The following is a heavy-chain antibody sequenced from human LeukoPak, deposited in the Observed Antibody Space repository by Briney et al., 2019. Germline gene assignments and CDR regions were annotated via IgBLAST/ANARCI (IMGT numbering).Heavy chain of an antibody. Sequence: GGSLRLSCAASGFTFISYAMSWVRQAPGKGLEWVSAISGSGGSTYYADSVKGRFTISRDNAKNTLYLQMNSLRAEDTALYYCATGNGDSRYYFDCWGQGTLVTVSS. CDR1: GFTFISYA. J-gene: IGHJ4*02. V-gene: IGHV3-23*01. D-gene: IGHD2-21*01. CDR2: ISGSGGST. CDR3: ATGNGDSRYYFDC.